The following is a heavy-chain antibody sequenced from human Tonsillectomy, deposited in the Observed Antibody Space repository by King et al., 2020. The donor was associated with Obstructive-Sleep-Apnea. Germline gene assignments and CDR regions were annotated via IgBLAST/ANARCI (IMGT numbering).Heavy chain of an antibody. CDR1: GFTFSSYW. Sequence: VQLVESGGGLVQPGGSLRLSCAASGFTFSSYWMSWVRQAPGKGLEWVANIKQDGSEKYYVDSVKGRFTISRDNAKNSLYLQMNSLRAEDTAVYYCARDLLLGHFGPGFDYWGQGTLVTVSS. V-gene: IGHV3-7*03. CDR3: ARDLLLGHFGPGFDY. J-gene: IGHJ4*02. CDR2: IKQDGSEK. D-gene: IGHD3-16*01.